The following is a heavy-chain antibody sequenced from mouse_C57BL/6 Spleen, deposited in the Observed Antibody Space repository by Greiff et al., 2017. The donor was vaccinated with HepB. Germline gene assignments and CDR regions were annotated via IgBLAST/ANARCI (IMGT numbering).Heavy chain of an antibody. J-gene: IGHJ4*01. CDR3: TGSNYLYYAMDY. D-gene: IGHD2-5*01. CDR1: GYTFTSYW. V-gene: IGHV1-5*01. Sequence: EVKVEESGTVLARPGASVKMSCKTSGYTFTSYWMHWVKQRPGQGLEWIGAIYPGNSDTSYNQKFKGKAKLTAVTSASTAYMELSSLTNEDSAVYYCTGSNYLYYAMDYWGQGTSVTVSS. CDR2: IYPGNSDT.